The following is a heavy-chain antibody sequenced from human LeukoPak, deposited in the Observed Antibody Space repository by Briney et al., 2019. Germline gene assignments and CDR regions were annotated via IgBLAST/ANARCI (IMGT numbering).Heavy chain of an antibody. CDR1: GGTFSSYA. CDR3: ARSLEYSSSQYYYYGMDV. J-gene: IGHJ6*02. CDR2: ISAYNGNT. V-gene: IGHV1-18*01. D-gene: IGHD6-6*01. Sequence: ASVKVSCKASGGTFSSYAISWVRQAPGQGLEWMGWISAYNGNTNYAQKLQGRVTMTTDTSTSTAYMELRSLRSDDTAVYYCARSLEYSSSQYYYYGMDVWGRGTTVTVSS.